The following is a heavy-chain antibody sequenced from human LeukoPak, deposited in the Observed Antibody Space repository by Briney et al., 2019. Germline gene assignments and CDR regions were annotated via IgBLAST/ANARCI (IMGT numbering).Heavy chain of an antibody. CDR1: GYTFTGYY. D-gene: IGHD6-13*01. CDR2: INPNSGGT. V-gene: IGHV1-2*02. CDR3: ARDARGAAAEYFDY. Sequence: ASVKVSCKASGYTFTGYYMHWVRQAPGQGLEWMGWINPNSGGTNYAQKFQGRVTMTRDTPISTAYMELSRLRSDDTAVYYCARDARGAAAEYFDYWGQGTLVTVSS. J-gene: IGHJ4*02.